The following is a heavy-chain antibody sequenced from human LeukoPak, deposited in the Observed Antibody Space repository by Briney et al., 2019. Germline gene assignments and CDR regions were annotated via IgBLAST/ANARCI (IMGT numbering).Heavy chain of an antibody. V-gene: IGHV4-39*01. CDR1: GGSISSDSYY. CDR3: GRRSRSTWNYRRGDY. CDR2: IYYSGST. Sequence: SETLSLTCTVSGGSISSDSYYWGWIRQPPGKGLQWIGCIYYSGSTYYKPSLKSRVTISVDTSKNQFSLKLTSVTAADTAVYYCGRRSRSTWNYRRGDYWGQGTLVTVSS. J-gene: IGHJ4*02. D-gene: IGHD1-7*01.